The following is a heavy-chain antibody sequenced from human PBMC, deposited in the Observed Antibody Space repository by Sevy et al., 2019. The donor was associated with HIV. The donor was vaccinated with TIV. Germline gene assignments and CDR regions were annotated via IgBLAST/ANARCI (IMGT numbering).Heavy chain of an antibody. J-gene: IGHJ4*02. CDR2: IKKDGSEK. Sequence: GGSLRLSCAASGFTFSTYWMSWVRQAPGKGLEWVANIKKDGSEKYYVDYVKGRFTIYRDNAKNSLYLQMNSLRVEDTAVYYCARLRFQYYFDYWGQGTLVTVSS. V-gene: IGHV3-7*01. D-gene: IGHD3-3*01. CDR3: ARLRFQYYFDY. CDR1: GFTFSTYW.